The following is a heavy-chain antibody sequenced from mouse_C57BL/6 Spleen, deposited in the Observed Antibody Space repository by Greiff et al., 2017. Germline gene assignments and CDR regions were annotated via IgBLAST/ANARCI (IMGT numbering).Heavy chain of an antibody. CDR3: ARGLAGYCDV. CDR1: GYSITSDY. Sequence: DVKLQESGPGLAKPSQTLSFPCSVTGYSITSDYWNWIRKFPGNKLEYMGYLSYSGSTYYNPSLKSRISITRDTSKNQYYLQLKSVTTEDTATYCGARGLAGYCDVWGTGTTVTVAS. D-gene: IGHD3-1*01. CDR2: LSYSGST. J-gene: IGHJ1*03. V-gene: IGHV3-8*01.